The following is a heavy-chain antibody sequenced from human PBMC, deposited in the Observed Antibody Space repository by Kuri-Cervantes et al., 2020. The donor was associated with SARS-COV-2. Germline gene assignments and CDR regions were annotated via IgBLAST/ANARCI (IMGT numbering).Heavy chain of an antibody. V-gene: IGHV4-4*09. J-gene: IGHJ3*02. CDR1: GGSISSHY. D-gene: IGHD1-20*01. CDR3: ARDLTYNWNLAHYAFDI. CDR2: IYTSGST. Sequence: SETLSLTCTVSGGSISSHYWSWIRQPAGKGLEWIGYIYTSGSTNYNPSLKSRVTISVDTSKNQFSLKLSSVTAADTAVYYCARDLTYNWNLAHYAFDIWGQGTMVTVSS.